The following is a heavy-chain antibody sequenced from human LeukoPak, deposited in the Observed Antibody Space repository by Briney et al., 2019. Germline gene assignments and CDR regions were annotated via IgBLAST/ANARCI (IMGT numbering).Heavy chain of an antibody. D-gene: IGHD6-13*01. J-gene: IGHJ6*02. CDR3: ARVDSSSWNGMDV. CDR1: GGSISSNNW. V-gene: IGHV4-4*02. Sequence: PSETLSLTCVVSGGSISSNNWWSWVRQPPGKGLEWIGEIYHSGSTNYKSSFKSRVTMSVDKSKNQFSLKLTSVTAADTAVYYCARVDSSSWNGMDVWGQGTTVTVSS. CDR2: IYHSGST.